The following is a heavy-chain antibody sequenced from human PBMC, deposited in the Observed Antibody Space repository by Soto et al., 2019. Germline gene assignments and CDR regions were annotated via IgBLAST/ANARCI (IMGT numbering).Heavy chain of an antibody. CDR1: GFTFSGHW. J-gene: IGHJ3*02. D-gene: IGHD2-2*01. V-gene: IGHV3-74*03. CDR2: VNTNGGSA. Sequence: EVQLVESGGDLVQPGGSLRLSCAASGFTFSGHWMHWVRQLPGKGLEWVSRVNTNGGSAAYVDSVKERFTISRDNAKNALYLQMNGRRAEDTAVYYCAREAGSSSRTSCYRRAFDTWGQGTTVTFSS. CDR3: AREAGSSSRTSCYRRAFDT.